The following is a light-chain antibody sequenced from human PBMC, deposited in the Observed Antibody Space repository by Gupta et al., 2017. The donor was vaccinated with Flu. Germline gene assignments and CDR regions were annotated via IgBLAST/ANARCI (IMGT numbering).Light chain of an antibody. V-gene: IGLV3-25*03. CDR2: KDT. J-gene: IGLJ3*02. CDR3: QSGDSNVAFPWV. Sequence: SYEVTQPPSVSVSPGQTARITCSGDQLSKQYVYWYHQRPGQAPLLVMYKDTERPSGSPERFSGSTSGTTATLTISLVQAEDEGDYYCQSGDSNVAFPWVFGGGTKVTVV. CDR1: QLSKQY.